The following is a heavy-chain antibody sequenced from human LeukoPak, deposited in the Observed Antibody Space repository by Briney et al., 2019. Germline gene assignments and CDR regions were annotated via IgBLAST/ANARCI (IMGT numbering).Heavy chain of an antibody. D-gene: IGHD4-17*01. CDR2: ILYSGST. Sequence: SETLSLTCAVSGGSISGHWWTWVRQPPGEGLEWIGDILYSGSTNYNPYLTSRLSILVDTSTNQFSLKLNSVTAADTAMYYYTRRNTADASIDLWGQGILVIASS. J-gene: IGHJ5*02. CDR3: TRRNTADASIDL. V-gene: IGHV4-59*11. CDR1: GGSISGHW.